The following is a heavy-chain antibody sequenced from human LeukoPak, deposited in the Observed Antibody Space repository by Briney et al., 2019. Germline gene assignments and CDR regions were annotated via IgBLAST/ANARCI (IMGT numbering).Heavy chain of an antibody. Sequence: PGGSLRLSCAASGFTFSSYSMTWVRQAPGKGLEWVSSISSSSSYTYYADSVKGRFTISRDNSKNTLYLQMNSLRAEDTAVYYCAKIALADGAGPNDAFDIWGQGTMVTVSS. J-gene: IGHJ3*02. CDR2: ISSSSSYT. D-gene: IGHD6-13*01. CDR1: GFTFSSYS. CDR3: AKIALADGAGPNDAFDI. V-gene: IGHV3-21*04.